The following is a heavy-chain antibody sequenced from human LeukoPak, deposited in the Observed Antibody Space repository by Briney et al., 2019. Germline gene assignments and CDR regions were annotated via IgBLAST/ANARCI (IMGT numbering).Heavy chain of an antibody. D-gene: IGHD3-10*01. CDR2: IRYDGSNK. J-gene: IGHJ4*02. CDR3: ASNPSGTGDFDY. V-gene: IGHV3-30*02. CDR1: GFTFSSYG. Sequence: GGSLRPSCAASGFTFSSYGMHWVRQAPGKGLEWVAFIRYDGSNKYYADSVKGRFTISRDNSKNSLYLQMDSLRAEDTAVYYCASNPSGTGDFDYWGQGTLVTVSS.